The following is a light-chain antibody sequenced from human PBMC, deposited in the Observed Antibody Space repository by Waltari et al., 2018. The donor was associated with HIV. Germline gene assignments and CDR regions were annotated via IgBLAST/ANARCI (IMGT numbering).Light chain of an antibody. V-gene: IGLV2-8*01. CDR1: SSDVGGYNY. Sequence: QSALTQPPSASGSPGQSVTLSCTGTSSDVGGYNYVPWHQQHPGKAPKHMIYDGIKGPSGGRDRFAGSKSGNPASLTFAGLQAEDEDDYYCSENAGSKVVFGGGTRLTVL. J-gene: IGLJ2*01. CDR2: DGI. CDR3: SENAGSKVV.